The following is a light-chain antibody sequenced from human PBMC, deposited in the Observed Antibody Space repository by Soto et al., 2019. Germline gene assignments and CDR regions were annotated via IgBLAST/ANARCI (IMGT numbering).Light chain of an antibody. CDR2: SNN. V-gene: IGLV1-44*01. CDR3: AAWDDSLNGYV. Sequence: QSVLTQPPSASGTPGQRVTISCSGSSSNIGSNTVNWYQQLPGTAPKLLIYSNNQRPSGVHDRFSGSKSGTSASLAIRGLQSEDEADYYCAAWDDSLNGYVFGTGTKVTVL. J-gene: IGLJ1*01. CDR1: SSNIGSNT.